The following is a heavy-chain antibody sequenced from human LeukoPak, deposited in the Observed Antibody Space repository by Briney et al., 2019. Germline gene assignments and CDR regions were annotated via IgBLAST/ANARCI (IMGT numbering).Heavy chain of an antibody. Sequence: GGSLRLSCAASGITFRSYAMHWVRQAPGKGLEWVAVISYDGSNKYYADSVKGRFTISRDNSKNTLYLQMNSLRAEDTAVYYCARGTMVRGVMEYYYGMDVWGQGTTVTVSS. CDR2: ISYDGSNK. D-gene: IGHD3-10*01. CDR1: GITFRSYA. J-gene: IGHJ6*02. V-gene: IGHV3-30*04. CDR3: ARGTMVRGVMEYYYGMDV.